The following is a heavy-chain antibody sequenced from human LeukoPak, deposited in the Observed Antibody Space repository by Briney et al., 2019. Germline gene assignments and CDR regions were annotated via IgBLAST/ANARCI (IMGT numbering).Heavy chain of an antibody. J-gene: IGHJ5*02. Sequence: GGSLRLSCAGSGFTFGSYSMTWVRQAPGKGLEWVSSISSSSSYIYYADSVKGRFTISRDNARNSLYLQMNSLRAEDTAVYYCARDATGVSVGATNPWFDPWGQGTLVTVSS. V-gene: IGHV3-21*01. CDR2: ISSSSSYI. CDR3: ARDATGVSVGATNPWFDP. D-gene: IGHD1-26*01. CDR1: GFTFGSYS.